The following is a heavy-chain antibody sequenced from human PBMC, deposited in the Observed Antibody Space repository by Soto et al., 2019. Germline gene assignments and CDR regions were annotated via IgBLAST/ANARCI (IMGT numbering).Heavy chain of an antibody. CDR1: GLPVAGSY. CDR3: VRPHPSGQTHARDV. CDR2: IYNDGTT. J-gene: IGHJ6*02. D-gene: IGHD3-10*01. V-gene: IGHV3-53*01. Sequence: PGGSLRLSCVASGLPVAGSYMAWVRQAPGKGLEWASVIYNDGTTYYSQSVEGRFTISRDTSKNTLYLQMDRLRDEDTAVYYCVRPHPSGQTHARDVWGQGTTVTVSS.